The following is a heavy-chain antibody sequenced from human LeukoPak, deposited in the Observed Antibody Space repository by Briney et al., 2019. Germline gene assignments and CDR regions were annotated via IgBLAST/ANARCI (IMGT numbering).Heavy chain of an antibody. J-gene: IGHJ6*02. V-gene: IGHV1-69*04. CDR3: AREPGDPGGIFMDV. CDR2: IIPILGIA. D-gene: IGHD7-27*01. Sequence: SVKVSCKASGYTFTAYYMHWVRQAPGQGLEWMGRIIPILGIANYAQKFQGRVTITADKSTSTAYMELSSLRSEDTAVYYCAREPGDPGGIFMDVWGQGTTVTVSS. CDR1: GYTFTAYY.